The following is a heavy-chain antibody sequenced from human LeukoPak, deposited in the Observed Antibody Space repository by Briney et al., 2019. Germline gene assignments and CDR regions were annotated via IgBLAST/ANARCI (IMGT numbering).Heavy chain of an antibody. V-gene: IGHV4-59*01. J-gene: IGHJ4*02. Sequence: SESLSLTCTVSGGSISNYYWTWIRQPPGKGLEWIGYIYYSGSTNSNPSLKSRVTISLDTSKNHFSLKLSSLTAADTAVYYCARQPVGDYCFDSWGQGTLVTVSS. CDR1: GGSISNYY. D-gene: IGHD2-21*01. CDR3: ARQPVGDYCFDS. CDR2: IYYSGST.